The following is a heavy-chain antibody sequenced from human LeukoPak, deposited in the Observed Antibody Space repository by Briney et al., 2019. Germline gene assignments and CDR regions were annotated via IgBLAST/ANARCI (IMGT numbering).Heavy chain of an antibody. CDR2: ISWSSGSI. D-gene: IGHD3-22*01. Sequence: GGSLRLSCAASGFTFDDYAMHWVRQAPGKGLEWVSGISWSSGSIGYADSVKDRFTISRDNAKNSLYLQMNSLRAEDTALYYCAKDMSYDSSGSDYWGQGTLVSVSS. CDR3: AKDMSYDSSGSDY. V-gene: IGHV3-9*01. CDR1: GFTFDDYA. J-gene: IGHJ4*02.